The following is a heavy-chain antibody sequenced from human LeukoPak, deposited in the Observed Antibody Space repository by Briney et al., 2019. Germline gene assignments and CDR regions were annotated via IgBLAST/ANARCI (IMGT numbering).Heavy chain of an antibody. CDR3: ARPPSSTSCYGACPGDWFDP. J-gene: IGHJ5*02. V-gene: IGHV3-7*01. Sequence: TGGSLRLSCAASGFTFSSYWMSWVRQAPGKGLEWVANIKQDGNEKYYVDPVKGRFTISRDNAKNSLYLQMNTLRAEDTAVYYCARPPSSTSCYGACPGDWFDPWGQGTLVTVSS. D-gene: IGHD2-2*01. CDR1: GFTFSSYW. CDR2: IKQDGNEK.